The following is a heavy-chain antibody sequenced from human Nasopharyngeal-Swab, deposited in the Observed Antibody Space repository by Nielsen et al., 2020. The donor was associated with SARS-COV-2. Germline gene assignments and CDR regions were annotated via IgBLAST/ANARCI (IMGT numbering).Heavy chain of an antibody. J-gene: IGHJ5*02. V-gene: IGHV4-59*11. CDR2: IYYTGST. CDR1: GVSISSQY. CDR3: AKEGATGWFDP. Sequence: SETLSLTCTVSGVSISSQYWSWIRQPPGKGLEWIGYIYYTGSTNYNPSLKSRLTISVDRSKNQFSLKLRSVTAADTAVYYCAKEGATGWFDPWGQGTLVTVSS.